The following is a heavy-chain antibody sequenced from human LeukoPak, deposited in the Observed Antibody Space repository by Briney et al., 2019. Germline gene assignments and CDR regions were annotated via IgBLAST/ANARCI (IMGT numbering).Heavy chain of an antibody. D-gene: IGHD3-10*01. CDR1: RFSFSNYS. J-gene: IGHJ4*02. CDR2: VKSDGSNP. Sequence: GGSLRLSCAASRFSFSNYSMHWDRQAPGKGLVWVSRVKSDGSNPSYADSVKGRFTISRDNAENMLYLQMNTLGAEDTAVYYCASDIVSGSGSLDYWGQGSLVTVSS. CDR3: ASDIVSGSGSLDY. V-gene: IGHV3-74*01.